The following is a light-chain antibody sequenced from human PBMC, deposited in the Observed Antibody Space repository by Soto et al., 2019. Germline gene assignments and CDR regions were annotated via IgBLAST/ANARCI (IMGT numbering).Light chain of an antibody. CDR3: QQYNSYWT. CDR2: DAS. Sequence: DIQMTQSPSTLSASVGDRVTITCRASQSISSWLAWYQQKPGKAPKLLIYDASSLESGVPSRFSGSGSGTEFTLTISSLHPGDFATYYCQQYNSYWTFGQGTKVEIK. V-gene: IGKV1-5*01. J-gene: IGKJ1*01. CDR1: QSISSW.